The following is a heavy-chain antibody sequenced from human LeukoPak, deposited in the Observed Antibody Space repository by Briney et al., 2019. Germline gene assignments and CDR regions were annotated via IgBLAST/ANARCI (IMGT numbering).Heavy chain of an antibody. CDR3: AKERIVLMVYALDY. CDR1: GFTFSSYS. CDR2: ISGSGGST. Sequence: GGSLRLSCAASGFTFSSYSMNWVRQAPGKGLEWVSAISGSGGSTYYADSVKGRFTISRDNSKNTLYLQMNSLRAEDTAVYYCAKERIVLMVYALDYWGQGTLVTVSS. J-gene: IGHJ4*02. V-gene: IGHV3-23*01. D-gene: IGHD2-8*01.